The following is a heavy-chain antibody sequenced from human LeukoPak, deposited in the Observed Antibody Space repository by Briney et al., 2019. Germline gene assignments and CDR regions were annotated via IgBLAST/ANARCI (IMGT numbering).Heavy chain of an antibody. Sequence: GGSLRLSCAASGFTFSSYSMNWVRQAPGKGLEGVSSISSSSSYIYYADSVKGRFTISRDNAKNSLYLQMNSLRAEDTAVYYCARDPYSGSYWNYYYYYMDVWGKGTTVTISS. V-gene: IGHV3-21*01. CDR3: ARDPYSGSYWNYYYYYMDV. D-gene: IGHD1-26*01. J-gene: IGHJ6*03. CDR1: GFTFSSYS. CDR2: ISSSSSYI.